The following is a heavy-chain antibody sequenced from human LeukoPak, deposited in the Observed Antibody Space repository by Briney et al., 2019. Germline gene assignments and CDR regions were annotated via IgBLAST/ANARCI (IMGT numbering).Heavy chain of an antibody. Sequence: ASVKVSCKASGYTFTGYYMHWVRQAPGQGLGWMGWMNPNSGNTGYAQKFQGRVTMTTNTSITTAYMELSSLRSEDTAVYYCASGGGTYGDYGATDYWGQGTLVTVSS. CDR2: MNPNSGNT. CDR3: ASGGGTYGDYGATDY. J-gene: IGHJ4*02. CDR1: GYTFTGYY. D-gene: IGHD4-17*01. V-gene: IGHV1-8*02.